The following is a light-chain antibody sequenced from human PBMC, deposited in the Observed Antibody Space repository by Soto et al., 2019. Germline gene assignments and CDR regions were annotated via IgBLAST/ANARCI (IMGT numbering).Light chain of an antibody. CDR1: QSVSDN. V-gene: IGKV3-15*01. J-gene: IGKJ2*01. CDR3: QQSNNWPYT. Sequence: EIVMTQSPATLFVSPGERVTLSCRASQSVSDNLAWYQQKPGQAPRLLIYGASTRATTIPARFSGSGSGTEFTLTISSLQSEDFAVYYCQQSNNWPYTFGQGTKLDIK. CDR2: GAS.